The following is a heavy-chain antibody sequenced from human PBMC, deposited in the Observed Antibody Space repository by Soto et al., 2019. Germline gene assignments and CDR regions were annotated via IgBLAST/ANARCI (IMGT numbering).Heavy chain of an antibody. D-gene: IGHD6-19*01. CDR3: AKDGNWLDVYFDV. CDR1: GIEFSNYA. J-gene: IGHJ4*02. Sequence: LRLSCVASGIEFSNYAMSWVRQAPGKGLEWVSISSASGRSRYHADSVKGRFTVSRDNSKNTLYLHMTNLRAEDTAVYYCAKDGNWLDVYFDVWGQGTPVTVSS. CDR2: SSASGRSR. V-gene: IGHV3-23*01.